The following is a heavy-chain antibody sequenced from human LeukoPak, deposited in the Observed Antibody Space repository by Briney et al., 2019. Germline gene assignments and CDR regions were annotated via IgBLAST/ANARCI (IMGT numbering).Heavy chain of an antibody. Sequence: PSETLSLTCTVSSGSISSYYWSWIRQPPGKGLEWIGYIYYSGSTNYNPSLKSRVTISVDTSKNQFSLKLSSVTAADTAVYYCARVGDYGDYVGTLLDYWGQGTLVTVSS. D-gene: IGHD4-17*01. V-gene: IGHV4-59*01. CDR1: SGSISSYY. CDR3: ARVGDYGDYVGTLLDY. CDR2: IYYSGST. J-gene: IGHJ4*02.